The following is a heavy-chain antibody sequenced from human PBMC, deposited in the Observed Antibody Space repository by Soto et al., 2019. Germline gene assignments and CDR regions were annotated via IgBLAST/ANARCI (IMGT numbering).Heavy chain of an antibody. J-gene: IGHJ6*02. D-gene: IGHD6-13*01. V-gene: IGHV1-8*01. Sequence: QVQLVQSGAEVKKPGASVKVSCKASGYTFTSYDINWVRQATGQGLEWMGWMNPNSGNTGYAQKFQGRVTMTRNTSISTGYMELSSLRSEDTAVYDGARGYSRWLGRYGMDVWGQGTTITVSS. CDR2: MNPNSGNT. CDR1: GYTFTSYD. CDR3: ARGYSRWLGRYGMDV.